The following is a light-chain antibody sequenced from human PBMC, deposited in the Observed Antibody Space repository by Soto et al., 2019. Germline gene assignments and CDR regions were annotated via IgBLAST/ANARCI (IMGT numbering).Light chain of an antibody. CDR1: QSVSSN. Sequence: IVMTQSPATLSVSPGERATLSCRASQSVSSNLAWYQQKPGQAPRLLIYGASNRATGIPDRFSGSGSGTDFTLTISRLEPEDFAFYYCQQGNTWPWTFGQGTKVDIK. V-gene: IGKV3D-15*01. CDR3: QQGNTWPWT. CDR2: GAS. J-gene: IGKJ1*01.